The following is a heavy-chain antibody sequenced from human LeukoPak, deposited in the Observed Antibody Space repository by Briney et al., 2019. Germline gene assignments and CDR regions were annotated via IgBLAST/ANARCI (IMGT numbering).Heavy chain of an antibody. CDR2: ISSGRNYI. V-gene: IGHV3-21*01. CDR1: GFLFSDYS. Sequence: GGSLRLSCAASGFLFSDYSLNWVRQAPGKGLEWVASISSGRNYIYYADSVNGRFTISRDNAKNALYLQMSSLRAEDTAVYFCTRDRDLGVGNWFDPWGQGTLVTVSS. D-gene: IGHD3-3*01. CDR3: TRDRDLGVGNWFDP. J-gene: IGHJ5*02.